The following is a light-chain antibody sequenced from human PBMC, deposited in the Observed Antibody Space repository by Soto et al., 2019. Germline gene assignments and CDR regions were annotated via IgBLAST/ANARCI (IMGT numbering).Light chain of an antibody. V-gene: IGKV1-5*01. CDR2: DAS. Sequence: DIQMTQSPSTLSASVGDRVTITCRACQSISSWLAWYQQKPGKAPKLLIYDASSLESGVPSRFSGSGSGTEFTLTISSLQPDDFATYYCQQYNSYSLWTFGQGTMVEIK. CDR1: QSISSW. CDR3: QQYNSYSLWT. J-gene: IGKJ1*01.